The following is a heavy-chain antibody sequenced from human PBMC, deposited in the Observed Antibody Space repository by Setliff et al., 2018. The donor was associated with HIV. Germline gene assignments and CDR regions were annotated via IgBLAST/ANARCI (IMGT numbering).Heavy chain of an antibody. CDR3: ARALAYCGADCPEDAFDT. D-gene: IGHD2-21*01. CDR2: INAGNGNT. CDR1: GYTFTSYT. J-gene: IGHJ3*02. Sequence: GASVKVSCKASGYTFTSYTVHWVRQAPGQRLEWMGWINAGNGNTKYSQEFQGRVTIARDSFASIAYMELSSLRSEDTAVYYCARALAYCGADCPEDAFDTWGQGTMVTVSS. V-gene: IGHV1-3*01.